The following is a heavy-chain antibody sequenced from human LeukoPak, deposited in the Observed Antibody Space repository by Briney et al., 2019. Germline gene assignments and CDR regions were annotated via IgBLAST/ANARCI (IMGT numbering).Heavy chain of an antibody. Sequence: GGSLGLSCAASGFTFSSYWMHWVRQAPGKGLVWVSRIKSDDSTTCADSVKGRFTISRDNAKNTLYLQMDSLRDEDTAVYYCARDLHYSPDFWGQGTLVTVSS. CDR3: ARDLHYSPDF. V-gene: IGHV3-74*01. J-gene: IGHJ4*02. D-gene: IGHD2-21*01. CDR2: IKSDDST. CDR1: GFTFSSYW.